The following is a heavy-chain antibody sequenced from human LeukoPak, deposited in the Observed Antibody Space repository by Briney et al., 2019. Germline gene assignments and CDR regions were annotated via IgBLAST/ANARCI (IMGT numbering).Heavy chain of an antibody. J-gene: IGHJ3*01. CDR1: GYTFTNYA. CDR3: ARDHVKLTSSFHPFDAFDV. V-gene: IGHV7-4-1*02. CDR2: INTNTGNP. Sequence: EASVKVSCKASGYTFTNYAMNWVRQAPGQGLEWMGWINTNTGNPTYAQGFTGRFVFSLDTSVSTAYLQISSLKAEDTAVYYCARDHVKLTSSFHPFDAFDVWGQGTLVTVSS. D-gene: IGHD2-2*01.